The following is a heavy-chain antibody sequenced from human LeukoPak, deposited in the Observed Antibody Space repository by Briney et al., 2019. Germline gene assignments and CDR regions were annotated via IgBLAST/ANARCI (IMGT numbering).Heavy chain of an antibody. V-gene: IGHV1-2*02. Sequence: ASVKVSCKASGYTFTGYYMHWVRQAPGQGLEWMGWINRNSGGTNYAQKFQGRVTMTRDTSISTAYMELSRLRSDDTAVYYCARGGYDILTGYVYYYYMDVWGKGTTVTVSS. CDR1: GYTFTGYY. CDR2: INRNSGGT. D-gene: IGHD3-9*01. J-gene: IGHJ6*03. CDR3: ARGGYDILTGYVYYYYMDV.